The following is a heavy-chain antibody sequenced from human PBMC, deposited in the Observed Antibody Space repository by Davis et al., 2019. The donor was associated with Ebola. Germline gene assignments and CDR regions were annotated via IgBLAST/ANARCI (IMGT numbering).Heavy chain of an antibody. CDR1: GYTFTSYY. CDR3: ARGAYGDYVFDY. CDR2: INPSGGST. J-gene: IGHJ4*02. D-gene: IGHD4-17*01. Sequence: AASVKVSCKASGYTFTSYYMHWVRQAPGQGLEWMGIINPSGGSTSYAQKFQGRVTITADESTSTAYMELSSLRSEDTAVYYCARGAYGDYVFDYWGQGTLVTVSS. V-gene: IGHV1-46*01.